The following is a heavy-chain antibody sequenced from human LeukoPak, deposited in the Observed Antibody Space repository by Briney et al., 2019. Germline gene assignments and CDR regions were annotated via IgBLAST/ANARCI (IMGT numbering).Heavy chain of an antibody. CDR2: INTDGATI. CDR1: GFTFSSDE. D-gene: IGHD3-16*01. V-gene: IGHV3-48*03. Sequence: PGGSLRLSCAASGFTFSSDEMNWVRQAPGKGLQWISYINTDGATIYYADSVNGRFTISRDNAKNSLYLQMNSLRAEDTAVYYCARGYDSWDSWGQGTLVTVSS. CDR3: ARGYDSWDS. J-gene: IGHJ4*02.